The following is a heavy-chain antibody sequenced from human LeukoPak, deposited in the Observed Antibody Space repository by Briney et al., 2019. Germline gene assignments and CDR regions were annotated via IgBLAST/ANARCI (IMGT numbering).Heavy chain of an antibody. Sequence: SETLSLTCAVSGGSISSGGYSWSWIRLPPGKGLEWIGYIYHSGSTYYNPSLKSRVTISVDRSKNQFSLKLSSVTAADTAVYYCASSSGYDYNWFDPWGQGTLVTVSS. V-gene: IGHV4-30-2*01. CDR2: IYHSGST. J-gene: IGHJ5*02. D-gene: IGHD5-12*01. CDR1: GGSISSGGYS. CDR3: ASSSGYDYNWFDP.